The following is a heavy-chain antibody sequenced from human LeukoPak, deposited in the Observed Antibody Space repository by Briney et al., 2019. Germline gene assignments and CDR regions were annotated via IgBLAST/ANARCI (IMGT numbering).Heavy chain of an antibody. CDR1: GFTFNSYG. Sequence: GRSLRLSCAASGFTFNSYGMHWVRQAPGKGLEWVSYISSSGSTLYYADSVKGRITISRDNAKNSLYLQMNGLRAEDTAVYYCARRRYNWNAIDYWGQGTLVTVSS. D-gene: IGHD1-20*01. CDR3: ARRRYNWNAIDY. CDR2: ISSSGSTL. V-gene: IGHV3-48*04. J-gene: IGHJ4*02.